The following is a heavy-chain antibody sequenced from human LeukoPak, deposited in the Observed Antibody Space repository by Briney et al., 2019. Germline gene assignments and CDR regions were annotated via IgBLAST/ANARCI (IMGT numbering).Heavy chain of an antibody. CDR2: IYTSGST. D-gene: IGHD5-18*01. CDR3: ARGRKAMAYFDY. V-gene: IGHV4-4*09. CDR1: GGSISSYY. Sequence: SETLSLTCTVSGGSISSYYWSWIRQPPGKGLEWIGYIYTSGSTNYNPSLKSRVTISVDTSKNQFSLKLSSVTAADTAVYYSARGRKAMAYFDYWGQGTLVTVSS. J-gene: IGHJ4*02.